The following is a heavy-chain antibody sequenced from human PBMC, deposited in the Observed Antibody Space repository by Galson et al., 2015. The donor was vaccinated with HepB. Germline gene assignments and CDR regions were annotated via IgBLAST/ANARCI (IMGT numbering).Heavy chain of an antibody. Sequence: SLRLSCAASGFTFSSYEMNWVRQAPGKGLEWVSYISSSGSTIYYADSVKGRFTISRDNAKNSLYLQMNSLRAEDTAVYYCARALGYCSGGSCFGFDPWGQGTLVTVSS. CDR2: ISSSGSTI. V-gene: IGHV3-48*03. J-gene: IGHJ5*02. CDR1: GFTFSSYE. CDR3: ARALGYCSGGSCFGFDP. D-gene: IGHD2-15*01.